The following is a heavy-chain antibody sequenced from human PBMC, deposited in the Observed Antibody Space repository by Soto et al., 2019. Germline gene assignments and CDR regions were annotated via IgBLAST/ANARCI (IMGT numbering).Heavy chain of an antibody. Sequence: ASVKVSCKASGYTFTSNAIHWMRQAPGQRLEWMGWINGGDADTQYSQNFQGRVTLTRDTFATTAYMELSSLRSEDTAVYYCARGFDGSADYWGQGTLVTVSS. V-gene: IGHV1-3*01. J-gene: IGHJ4*02. CDR3: ARGFDGSADY. D-gene: IGHD3-10*01. CDR1: GYTFTSNA. CDR2: INGGDADT.